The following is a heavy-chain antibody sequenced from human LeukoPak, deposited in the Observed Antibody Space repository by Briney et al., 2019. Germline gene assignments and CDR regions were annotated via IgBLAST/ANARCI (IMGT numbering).Heavy chain of an antibody. CDR3: AKPEDYGDYGGNDAFDI. CDR1: GFTFSSYA. J-gene: IGHJ3*02. D-gene: IGHD4-17*01. Sequence: GGSLRLSCAASGFTFSSYAMSWVRQAPGKGLEWVSAISGSGGSTYYADSVKGRFTISRDNSKNTLYLQMNSLRAEDTAVYYCAKPEDYGDYGGNDAFDIWGQGTMVTVSS. V-gene: IGHV3-23*01. CDR2: ISGSGGST.